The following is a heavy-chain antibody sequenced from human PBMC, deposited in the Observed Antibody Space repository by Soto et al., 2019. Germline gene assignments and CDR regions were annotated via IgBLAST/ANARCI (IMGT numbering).Heavy chain of an antibody. Sequence: QVQLVESGGGVVQPGRSLRLSCAASGFTFSSYGMHWVRQAPGKGLEWVAVISYDGRNKYYADSVKGRFTISRYNSKNTLYLQMNSLRAEDTAVYYCAKDSEAAFDYWCQGTLVTVSS. CDR1: GFTFSSYG. J-gene: IGHJ4*02. CDR2: ISYDGRNK. D-gene: IGHD6-13*01. V-gene: IGHV3-30*18. CDR3: AKDSEAAFDY.